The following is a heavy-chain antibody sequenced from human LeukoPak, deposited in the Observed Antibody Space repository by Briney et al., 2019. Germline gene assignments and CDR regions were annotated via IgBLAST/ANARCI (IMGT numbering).Heavy chain of an antibody. J-gene: IGHJ4*02. Sequence: GGSLRLSCAASGFTFSRYWMTWVRQAPGKGLEWVANIKEDGSEKYYVDSVKGRFTISRDNSKNTLFLQMNSLRAEDTAVYYCARESESYDSSGSTFHYWGQGTLVTVSS. CDR1: GFTFSRYW. CDR3: ARESESYDSSGSTFHY. D-gene: IGHD3-22*01. CDR2: IKEDGSEK. V-gene: IGHV3-7*01.